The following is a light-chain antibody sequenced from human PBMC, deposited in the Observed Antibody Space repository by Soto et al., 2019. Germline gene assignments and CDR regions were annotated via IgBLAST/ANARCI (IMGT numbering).Light chain of an antibody. CDR2: EAS. CDR3: QQYNSYSPYT. CDR1: ENISRW. Sequence: DIQMTQSPSTLSASVGDRVTITCRASENISRWLAWYQQKPGKAPKVLIYEASSLSSGVPSRFGGSGSGTEFTLTISGVQHDDFATYYCQQYNSYSPYTFGQGTKLDIK. J-gene: IGKJ2*01. V-gene: IGKV1-5*01.